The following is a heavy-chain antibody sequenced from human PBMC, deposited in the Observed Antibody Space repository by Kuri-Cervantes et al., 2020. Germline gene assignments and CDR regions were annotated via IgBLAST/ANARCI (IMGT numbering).Heavy chain of an antibody. D-gene: IGHD3-9*01. J-gene: IGHJ4*02. CDR1: GGSFSGYY. CDR2: INHSGST. Sequence: SETLSLTRAVYGGSFSGYYWSWIRQPPGKGLEWIGEINHSGSTNYNPSLKSRVTISVDTSKNQFSLKLNSVTAADTAVYFCAGATRGGTGYYYMFDSWGQGTLVTVSS. V-gene: IGHV4-34*01. CDR3: AGATRGGTGYYYMFDS.